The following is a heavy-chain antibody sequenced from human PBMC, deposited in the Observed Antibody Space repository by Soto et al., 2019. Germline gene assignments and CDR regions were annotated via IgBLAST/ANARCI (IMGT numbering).Heavy chain of an antibody. J-gene: IGHJ6*02. CDR1: GFTFTSSA. D-gene: IGHD2-15*01. CDR3: AVTPNVVVAATPPTYYYGMDV. Sequence: SVKVSCTASGFTFTSSAVQWVRQARGQRLEWIGWIVVGSGNTNYAQKFQERVTITRDMSTSTAYMELSSLRSEDTAVYYCAVTPNVVVAATPPTYYYGMDVWGQGTTVTVSS. CDR2: IVVGSGNT. V-gene: IGHV1-58*01.